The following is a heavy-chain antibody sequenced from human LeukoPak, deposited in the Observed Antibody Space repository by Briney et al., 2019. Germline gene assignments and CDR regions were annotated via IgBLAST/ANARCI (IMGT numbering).Heavy chain of an antibody. CDR1: GGTFSSYA. Sequence: SVKVSCKASGGTFSSYAIIWVRQAPGQGLEWMGGIIPIFGTANYAQKFQDRVTITADESTSTAYMELSSLRSEDTAIYYCASRLYCSNTRCRNFPFAYWGQGTLVTVSS. V-gene: IGHV1-69*13. J-gene: IGHJ4*02. CDR3: ASRLYCSNTRCRNFPFAY. D-gene: IGHD2-2*01. CDR2: IIPIFGTA.